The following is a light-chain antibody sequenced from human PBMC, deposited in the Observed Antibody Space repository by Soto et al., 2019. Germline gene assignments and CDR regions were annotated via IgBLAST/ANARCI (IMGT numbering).Light chain of an antibody. CDR1: SGHSNYA. CDR3: QTWGTGSAFVV. J-gene: IGLJ7*01. Sequence: QAVLTQSPSASASLGASVKLTGTLSSGHSNYAIAWHQQQPEKGPRYLMKVNSGGSHIKGDGIPDRFSGSSSGAERYLFISSLQSEDEADYYCQTWGTGSAFVVFGGGTQLTVL. CDR2: VNSGGSH. V-gene: IGLV4-69*01.